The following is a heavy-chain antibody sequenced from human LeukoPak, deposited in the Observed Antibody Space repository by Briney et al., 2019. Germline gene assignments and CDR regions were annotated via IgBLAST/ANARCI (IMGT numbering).Heavy chain of an antibody. J-gene: IGHJ4*02. CDR3: AMGYDFRMIVGAAPRFDY. Sequence: PSETLSLTCTVSGDSISSNSYYWVWIRQPPGKGLEWIGAIDHRGRTHYSPTLKSRVTMSVDTSKNQFSLNLISVTAADTAVYYCAMGYDFRMIVGAAPRFDYWGQGTLVTVSS. D-gene: IGHD3-3*01. CDR1: GDSISSNSYY. CDR2: IDHRGRT. V-gene: IGHV4-39*01.